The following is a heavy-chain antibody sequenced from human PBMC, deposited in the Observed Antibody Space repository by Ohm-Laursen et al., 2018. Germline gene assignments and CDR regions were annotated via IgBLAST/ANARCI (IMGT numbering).Heavy chain of an antibody. CDR2: INPNDGGT. CDR3: AKGSQLRLGELSFSLGMDV. D-gene: IGHD3-16*02. Sequence: GASVKVSCKASGYTFTTYYMHWVRQAPGQGPEWMGIINPNDGGTTYSQKLQGRVTLTRDTSTGTFYMELNSLRSEDTALYYCAKGSQLRLGELSFSLGMDVWGQGTTVTVSS. J-gene: IGHJ6*02. CDR1: GYTFTTYY. V-gene: IGHV1-46*01.